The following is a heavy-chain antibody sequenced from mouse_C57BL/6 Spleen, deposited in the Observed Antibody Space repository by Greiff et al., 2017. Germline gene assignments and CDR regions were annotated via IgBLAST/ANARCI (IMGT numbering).Heavy chain of an antibody. D-gene: IGHD1-1*01. CDR1: GFTFSSYG. CDR2: ISSGGSYT. Sequence: EVQVVESGGDLVKPGGSLKLSCAASGFTFSSYGMSWVRQTPDKRLEWVATISSGGSYTYYPDSVKGRFTISRDNAKNTLYLQMSSLKSEDTAMYYCARQTTVVADYWGQGTTLTVSS. J-gene: IGHJ2*01. CDR3: ARQTTVVADY. V-gene: IGHV5-6*01.